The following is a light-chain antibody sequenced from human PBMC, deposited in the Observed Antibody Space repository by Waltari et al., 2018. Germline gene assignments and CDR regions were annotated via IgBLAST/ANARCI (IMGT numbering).Light chain of an antibody. CDR3: QQRSNWPIT. J-gene: IGKJ5*01. CDR2: DAS. V-gene: IGKV3-11*01. CDR1: QSVSSY. Sequence: EIVLTQSPATLSLSPGERATLSCRASQSVSSYLAGYHQKPGQAPRLLIYDASNRATGIPARFSGSGSGTDFTLTISSLEPEDFAVYYCQQRSNWPITFGQGTRLEIK.